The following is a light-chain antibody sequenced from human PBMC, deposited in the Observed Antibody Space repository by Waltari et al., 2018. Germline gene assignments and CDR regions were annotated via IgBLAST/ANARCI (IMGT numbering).Light chain of an antibody. CDR1: SGDFGAYDF. CDR2: EVN. J-gene: IGLJ1*01. Sequence: QSALTQPPSASGSPGQSVPISCTGTSGDFGAYDFVSWYQQNPGKAPKLSIYEVNKRPSGVPDRFSGSKSGNTASLTVSGLQADDEADYYCSSYAGSNNFVFGPGTEVTVL. CDR3: SSYAGSNNFV. V-gene: IGLV2-8*01.